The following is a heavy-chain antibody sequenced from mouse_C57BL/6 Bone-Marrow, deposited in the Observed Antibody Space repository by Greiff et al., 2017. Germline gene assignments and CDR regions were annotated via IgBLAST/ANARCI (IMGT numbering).Heavy chain of an antibody. J-gene: IGHJ3*01. V-gene: IGHV1-62-2*01. D-gene: IGHD1-1*01. CDR3: ARHEYCDSCSSPLFAY. Sequence: VKLLEPGAELVKPGASVKLSCKASGYTFTESTIHWVKQRSGQGLEWIGWFHPGSGSSTYNEKFKDKATLTADKSSSTAYMELSSLTSEDSAVYYCARHEYCDSCSSPLFAYWGQGTPVTGSA. CDR1: GYTFTEST. CDR2: FHPGSGSS.